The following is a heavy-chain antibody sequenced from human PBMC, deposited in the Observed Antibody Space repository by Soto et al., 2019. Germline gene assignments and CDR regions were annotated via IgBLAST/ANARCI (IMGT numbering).Heavy chain of an antibody. V-gene: IGHV4-39*01. CDR2: IYYSGIT. D-gene: IGHD2-2*01. Sequence: QLQLQESGPGLVKPSETLSLTCTVSGGSISSSDYYWGWIRQPPGKGLEWIGSIYYSGITHSSPSLKSRVTISVDTSKNLFSLDLKSRTATDSAVYYCTRIYFEPRTSTTSCYFSSEIWGQGTKVTVSS. CDR1: GGSISSSDYY. J-gene: IGHJ3*02. CDR3: TRIYFEPRTSTTSCYFSSEI.